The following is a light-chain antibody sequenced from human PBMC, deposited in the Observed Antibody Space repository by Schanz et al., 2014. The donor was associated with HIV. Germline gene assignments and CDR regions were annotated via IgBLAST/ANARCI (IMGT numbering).Light chain of an antibody. J-gene: IGKJ2*01. V-gene: IGKV3-20*01. CDR2: DAS. CDR3: HQYGDSPYT. Sequence: EIVLTQSPGTLSLSPGERATLSCRARQSISSNYLAWYQQKPGQAPRLLIYDASSRATGIPDRFSGSGSGTDFTLTISRLEPEDFAVYYCHQYGDSPYTFGQGTRLDI. CDR1: QSISSNY.